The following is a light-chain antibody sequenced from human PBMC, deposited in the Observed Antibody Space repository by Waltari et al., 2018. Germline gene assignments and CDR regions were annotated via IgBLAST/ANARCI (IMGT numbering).Light chain of an antibody. V-gene: IGLV2-14*03. CDR2: DVN. J-gene: IGLJ2*01. CDR1: SSDVGGDDS. CDR3: SSQSTKNGVI. Sequence: QSALPQPASVSGSPGQSITISCTGSSSDVGGDDSVSWYEDHPGQAPKVIIYDVNKRPPGVSDRFSGSKSGNTASLTISGLQAEDEATCYCSSQSTKNGVIFGGGTKVTVL.